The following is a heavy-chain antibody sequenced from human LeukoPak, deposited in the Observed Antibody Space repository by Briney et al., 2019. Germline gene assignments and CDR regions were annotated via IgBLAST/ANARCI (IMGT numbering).Heavy chain of an antibody. Sequence: PSETLSLTCTLSGGSISGDYWSWIRQPAGKGLEWIGRIYTSGSTNYNPSLKSRVTMSVDTSKNQFSLKLSSVTAADTAVYYCARDSLGYTSGWYYFDYWGQGTMDTVSS. CDR2: IYTSGST. CDR1: GGSISGDY. J-gene: IGHJ4*02. D-gene: IGHD6-19*01. V-gene: IGHV4-4*07. CDR3: ARDSLGYTSGWYYFDY.